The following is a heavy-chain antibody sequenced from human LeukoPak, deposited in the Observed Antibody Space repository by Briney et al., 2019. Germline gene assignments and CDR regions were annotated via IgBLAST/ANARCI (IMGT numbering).Heavy chain of an antibody. CDR2: IRYDGSNK. D-gene: IGHD2-2*01. V-gene: IGHV3-30*02. J-gene: IGHJ4*02. CDR3: AKDRCSSTSCYADYFDY. Sequence: GGSLRLSCAASGFTFSTYWMSWVRQAPGKGLEWVAFIRYDGSNKYYADSVKGRFTISRDNSKNTLYLQMNSLRAEDTAVYYCAKDRCSSTSCYADYFDYWGQGTLVTVSS. CDR1: GFTFSTYW.